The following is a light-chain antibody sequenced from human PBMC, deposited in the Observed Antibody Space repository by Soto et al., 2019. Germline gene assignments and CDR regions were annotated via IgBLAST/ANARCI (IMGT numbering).Light chain of an antibody. CDR1: QSLSGN. J-gene: IGKJ5*01. CDR2: GAS. V-gene: IGKV3-15*01. Sequence: EIVMTQTPATLSVSPGERATLSCRASQSLSGNLAWYQQKPGQAPRLLIYGASTRATGIPARFSGSGSGTEFTLTISSLQPDDFATYYCQQLNSYPITFGQGTRLEIK. CDR3: QQLNSYPIT.